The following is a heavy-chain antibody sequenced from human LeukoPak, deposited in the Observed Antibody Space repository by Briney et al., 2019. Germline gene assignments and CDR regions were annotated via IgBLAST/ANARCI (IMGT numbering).Heavy chain of an antibody. CDR1: GFTLSTYW. J-gene: IGHJ4*02. Sequence: TGGSLRLSCAASGFTLSTYWMSWVRQAPGKGLEWVANIKQDGSEKYYVDSVKGRFTISRDNAKNSLYLQMNSLRAEDTAVYYCARMRFWSGYRGDYWGQGTLVTVSS. D-gene: IGHD3-3*01. CDR2: IKQDGSEK. V-gene: IGHV3-7*01. CDR3: ARMRFWSGYRGDY.